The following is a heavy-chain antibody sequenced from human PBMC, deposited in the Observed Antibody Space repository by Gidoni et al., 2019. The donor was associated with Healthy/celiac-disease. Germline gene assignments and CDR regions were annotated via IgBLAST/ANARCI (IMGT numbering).Heavy chain of an antibody. V-gene: IGHV3-30*18. CDR2: ISHDGSNK. CDR3: AKDRDTAYFDY. CDR1: GFTFSSYG. Sequence: QVQLVESGGGVVQPGRSLRLSCAASGFTFSSYGMHWVRQAPGKGLEWVAVISHDGSNKYYADSVKGRVTISRDNSKNTLYLQMNSLRAEDTAVYYCAKDRDTAYFDYWGQGTLVTVSS. J-gene: IGHJ4*02.